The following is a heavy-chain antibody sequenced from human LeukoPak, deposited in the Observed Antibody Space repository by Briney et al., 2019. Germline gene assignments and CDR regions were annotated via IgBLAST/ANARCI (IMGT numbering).Heavy chain of an antibody. V-gene: IGHV3-74*01. CDR3: AAGGGWDPSFGVVTHIDA. D-gene: IGHD3-3*01. CDR1: GFTFSRYW. Sequence: GGSLRLYCVTSGFTFSRYWMHWVRQGTEKGLELVSRIDNDGHGLSYADSVKGRFTTSRDNVKNTLYLQMSSLRVEDTAVYYCAAGGGWDPSFGVVTHIDAWGKGTTVVVS. J-gene: IGHJ6*03. CDR2: IDNDGHGL.